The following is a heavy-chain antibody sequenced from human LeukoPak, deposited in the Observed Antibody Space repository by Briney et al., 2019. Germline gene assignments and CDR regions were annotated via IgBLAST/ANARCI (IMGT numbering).Heavy chain of an antibody. D-gene: IGHD1-1*01. Sequence: SQTLSLTCTVSGDSIRRGRSFWSWIRQHPVEGLEWIGYISSTGSAYYNPSLRSRVTISQDMSKSQFSLKMISVTAAGTAVYYCARGNDQMVSGYYFDYWGQGSLVTVSS. CDR1: GDSIRRGRSF. J-gene: IGHJ4*02. V-gene: IGHV4-31*03. CDR2: ISSTGSA. CDR3: ARGNDQMVSGYYFDY.